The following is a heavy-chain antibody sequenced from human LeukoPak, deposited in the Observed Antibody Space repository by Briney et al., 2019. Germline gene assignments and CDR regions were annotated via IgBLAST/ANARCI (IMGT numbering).Heavy chain of an antibody. CDR3: AKGCGRTCYSDFDH. D-gene: IGHD2-15*01. CDR2: SSGSGDHT. CDR1: GFTFSKYA. Sequence: GGSLRLSCSASGFTFSKYAMGWVRQAPGKGLEWVSTSSGSGDHTYYADSVKGRFTISRDNSKNTLFLQMNNLRAEDTAVYYCAKGCGRTCYSDFDHWGQGALVTVSS. V-gene: IGHV3-23*01. J-gene: IGHJ4*02.